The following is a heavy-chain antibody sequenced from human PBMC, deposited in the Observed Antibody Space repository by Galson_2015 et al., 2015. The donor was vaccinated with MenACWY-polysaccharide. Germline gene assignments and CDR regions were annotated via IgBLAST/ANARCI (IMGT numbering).Heavy chain of an antibody. J-gene: IGHJ4*02. V-gene: IGHV3-15*01. CDR1: GFTFNTAW. Sequence: GSLRLSCAASGFTFNTAWLSWVRQAPGKGLEWVGRIKSKTDGGTTDYAAPVKGRFTISRDDSKNTVYLQMNSLKTEDTAVYYCTTTRVTVLPSWGQGTLVTVSS. D-gene: IGHD2-8*02. CDR2: IKSKTDGGTT. CDR3: TTTRVTVLPS.